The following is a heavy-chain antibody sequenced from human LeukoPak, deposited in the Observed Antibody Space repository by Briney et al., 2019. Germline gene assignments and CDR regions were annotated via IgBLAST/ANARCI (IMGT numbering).Heavy chain of an antibody. D-gene: IGHD2-2*01. J-gene: IGHJ6*02. CDR2: FDPEDGET. V-gene: IGHV1-24*01. Sequence: GASVKVSCKVSGYTLTELSMHWVRQAPGKGLEWMGGFDPEDGETIYAQKFQGRVTMTEDTPTDTAYMELSSLRSEDTAVYYCASRYCSSTSCSAAYYYGMDVWGQGTTVTVSS. CDR3: ASRYCSSTSCSAAYYYGMDV. CDR1: GYTLTELS.